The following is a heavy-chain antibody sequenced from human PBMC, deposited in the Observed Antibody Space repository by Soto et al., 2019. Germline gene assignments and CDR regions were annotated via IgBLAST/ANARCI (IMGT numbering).Heavy chain of an antibody. CDR1: AGSFRENY. CDR3: ARDTITVIGGESYYYVGMDV. Sequence: SQSLSLTWEVDAGSFRENYWSWIRQSPGKWLGRLGEINQSGTTQYNPSLQSRVHISIDKSKIHFSRNLTTVTAADTATNYCARDTITVIGGESYYYVGMDVWGQGTTVTVSS. D-gene: IGHD3-10*01. J-gene: IGHJ6*02. CDR2: INQSGTT. V-gene: IGHV4-34*01.